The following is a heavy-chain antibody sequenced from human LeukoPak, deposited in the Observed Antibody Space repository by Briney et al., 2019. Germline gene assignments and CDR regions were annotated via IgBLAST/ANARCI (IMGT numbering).Heavy chain of an antibody. CDR1: GGSISPLY. D-gene: IGHD3-10*01. CDR3: ARGGVAAKYYFDY. J-gene: IGHJ4*02. V-gene: IGHV4-59*11. CDR2: IYYSGTT. Sequence: SETLSLTCTVSGGSISPLYWGWIRQPPGKGLEFIGYIYYSGTTNLNPSLRSQLTLSVDTSKNQFSLKLSSVTAADTAMYYCARGGVAAKYYFDYWGPGTLVTVSS.